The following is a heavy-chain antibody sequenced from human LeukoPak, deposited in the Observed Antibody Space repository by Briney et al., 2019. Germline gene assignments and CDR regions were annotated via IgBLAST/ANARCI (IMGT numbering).Heavy chain of an antibody. V-gene: IGHV4-39*07. CDR2: SSSSGNT. CDR1: GFPISRGYYY. CDR3: ARGLIPGYSSRWKLGGSHY. J-gene: IGHJ4*02. Sequence: ETLSLTCSVSGFPISRGYYYWGCIGPSPETGLEWIGSSSSSGNTYYTSSLKSRVIISSDPSRNQYSLKFNSVTATHTAVYYCARGLIPGYSSRWKLGGSHYRGQGTLVTVSS. D-gene: IGHD6-13*01.